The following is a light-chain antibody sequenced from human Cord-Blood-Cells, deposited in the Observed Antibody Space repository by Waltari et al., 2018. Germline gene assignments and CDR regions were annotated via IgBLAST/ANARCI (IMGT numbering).Light chain of an antibody. CDR3: SSYTGSSTLV. V-gene: IGLV2-14*03. J-gene: IGLJ3*02. Sequence: QSALTQPASVSGSPGQSITISCTGPSSDVGGYNYVSWYQQHPGKAPKLMIYDVSNRPSGVSNRFSGSKSGNTASLTISGLQAEDEADYYCSSYTGSSTLVFGGGTKLTVL. CDR1: SSDVGGYNY. CDR2: DVS.